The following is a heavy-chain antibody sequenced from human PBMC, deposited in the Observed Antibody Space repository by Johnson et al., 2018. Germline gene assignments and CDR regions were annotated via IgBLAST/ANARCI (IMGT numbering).Heavy chain of an antibody. CDR2: IIPIFGTA. CDR3: ARDIGDTKGVDAFDI. D-gene: IGHD1-26*01. Sequence: QVQLVQSGAEVKKPGSSVKVSCKASGGTFSSYAISWVRQAPGQGLEWMGGIIPIFGTANYAQKFQGRVTITADEATSTAYMELSSLGSEDTAWDHCARDIGDTKGVDAFDIWGQGTMVTGSS. J-gene: IGHJ3*02. V-gene: IGHV1-69*01. CDR1: GGTFSSYA.